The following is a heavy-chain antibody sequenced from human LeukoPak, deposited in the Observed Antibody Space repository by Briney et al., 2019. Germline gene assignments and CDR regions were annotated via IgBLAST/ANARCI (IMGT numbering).Heavy chain of an antibody. D-gene: IGHD6-13*01. J-gene: IGHJ4*02. CDR2: ISSSSSYI. Sequence: YPGGSLRLSCAASGFTFSSYSMNWVRQAPGKGLEWVSSISSSSSYIYYADSVKGRFTISRDNAKNSLYLQMNSLRAEDTAVYYCARMSSSWSTHHYFDYWGQGTLVTVSS. V-gene: IGHV3-21*04. CDR3: ARMSSSWSTHHYFDY. CDR1: GFTFSSYS.